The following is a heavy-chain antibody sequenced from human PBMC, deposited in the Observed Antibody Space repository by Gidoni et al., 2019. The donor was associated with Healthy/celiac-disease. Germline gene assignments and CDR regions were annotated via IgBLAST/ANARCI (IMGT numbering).Heavy chain of an antibody. CDR3: ARDYDGWSGPHWELDY. J-gene: IGHJ4*02. V-gene: IGHV3-48*01. CDR1: GFTFSSHS. Sequence: QLVESGGGLVQPGGSLRLSCAASGFTFSSHSMKWVRQGPGKGLEWGSYMSSSSSTIYYEDSVKGRVTIYIDNAKNSQYLQMKSLRAEDTAVYDGARDYDGWSGPHWELDYWGQGTLVTVSS. D-gene: IGHD3-3*01. CDR2: MSSSSSTI.